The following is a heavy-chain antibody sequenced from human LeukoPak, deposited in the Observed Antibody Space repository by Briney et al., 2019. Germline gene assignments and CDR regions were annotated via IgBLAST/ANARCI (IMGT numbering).Heavy chain of an antibody. D-gene: IGHD3-10*01. V-gene: IGHV1-2*02. CDR3: ARPPADYMVRGLIGGDAFDL. CDR2: INPNSGGT. J-gene: IGHJ3*01. CDR1: GYTFTGYY. Sequence: ASVKVSCKASGYTFTGYYMHWVRQAPGQGLEWMGWINPNSGGTNYAQKFQGRVTMTRDTSISTAYMELSRLRSDDTAVYYCARPPADYMVRGLIGGDAFDLWGQGTMVTVSS.